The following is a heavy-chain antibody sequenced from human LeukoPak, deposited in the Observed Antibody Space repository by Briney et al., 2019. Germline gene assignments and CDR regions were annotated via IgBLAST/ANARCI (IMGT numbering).Heavy chain of an antibody. CDR1: GFTIINYA. CDR3: ARGEVAVQYYFES. V-gene: IGHV3-23*01. D-gene: IGHD3-22*01. J-gene: IGHJ4*02. CDR2: LSTSPR. Sequence: PGGSLRLSCAASGFTIINYAMSWVRQGPGKGLEWVSGLSTSPRYADSVRGRFTVSRDHSTNTLYLQVNRLRAEDTAVYYCARGEVAVQYYFESWGQGTLVTVSS.